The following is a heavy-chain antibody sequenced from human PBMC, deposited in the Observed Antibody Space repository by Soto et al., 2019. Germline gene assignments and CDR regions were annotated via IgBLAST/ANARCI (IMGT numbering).Heavy chain of an antibody. CDR1: VFSFSHYW. D-gene: IGHD3-10*01. V-gene: IGHV3-74*01. CDR2: ISPDGRTT. J-gene: IGHJ4*02. Sequence: WGSLGISCASSVFSFSHYWMRWVRQAPGKGLVWVSRISPDGRTTTYADSVKGRFTISRDNAKSTLYLQMNSLTVEDGAVYYCADSWLPTSYWGPGTMVTVSS. CDR3: ADSWLPTSY.